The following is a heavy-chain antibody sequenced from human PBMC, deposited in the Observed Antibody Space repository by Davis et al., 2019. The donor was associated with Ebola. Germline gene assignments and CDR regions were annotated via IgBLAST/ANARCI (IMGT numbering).Heavy chain of an antibody. J-gene: IGHJ2*01. V-gene: IGHV3-23*01. CDR2: ISGSGGST. CDR1: GFTFSSYA. CDR3: ARQRWLVRTYWYFDL. D-gene: IGHD6-19*01. Sequence: GESLKISCAASGFTFSSYAMSWVRQAPGKGLEWVSAISGSGGSTYYADSVKGRFTISRDNSKNTLYLQMNSLRAEDTAVYYCARQRWLVRTYWYFDLWGRGTLVTVSS.